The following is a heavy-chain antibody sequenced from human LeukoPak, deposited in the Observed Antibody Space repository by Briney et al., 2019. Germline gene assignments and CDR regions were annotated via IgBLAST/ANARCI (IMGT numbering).Heavy chain of an antibody. CDR1: GFTVSSNY. V-gene: IGHV3-15*01. CDR3: TTGDYSNEFDY. CDR2: IKSKTDGGTT. J-gene: IGHJ4*02. Sequence: SGGSLRLSCAASGFTVSSNYMSWVRQAPGKGLEWVGRIKSKTDGGTTDYAAPVKGRFTISRDDSKNTLYLQMNSLKTEDTAVYYCTTGDYSNEFDYWGQGTLVTVSS. D-gene: IGHD4-11*01.